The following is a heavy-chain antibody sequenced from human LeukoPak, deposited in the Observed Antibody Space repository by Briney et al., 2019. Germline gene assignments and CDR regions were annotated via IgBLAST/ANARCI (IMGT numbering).Heavy chain of an antibody. CDR1: GFTFSSHL. CDR3: VRNFATGD. Sequence: GGSLRLSCAASGFTFSSHLMHWVRQAQGTGLVWVSSVKSDGTATNYADSVKGRFTISRDNAKNTLYLQMNSLRVEDTAVYYCVRNFATGDWGQGTLVTVSS. V-gene: IGHV3-74*01. CDR2: VKSDGTAT. J-gene: IGHJ4*02. D-gene: IGHD1-14*01.